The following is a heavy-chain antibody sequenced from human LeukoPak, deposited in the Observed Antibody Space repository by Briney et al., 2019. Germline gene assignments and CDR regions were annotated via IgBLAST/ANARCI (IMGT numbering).Heavy chain of an antibody. CDR3: ARHEYSGSYYGLYWLDP. V-gene: IGHV4-39*01. Sequence: SETLSLTCTVSGGSISSSGYYWGWIRQPPGKGLEWIASIYYSGSTYYNPSLKSRVTISVDTSKNQLSLKLSSLTAADTAVYYCARHEYSGSYYGLYWLDPWGQGTLVTVSS. D-gene: IGHD1-26*01. CDR1: GGSISSSGYY. J-gene: IGHJ5*02. CDR2: IYYSGST.